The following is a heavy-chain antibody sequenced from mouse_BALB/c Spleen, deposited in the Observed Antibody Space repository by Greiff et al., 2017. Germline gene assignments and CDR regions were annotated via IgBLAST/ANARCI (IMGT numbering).Heavy chain of an antibody. Sequence: VQLQQSGPELVKPGASVKISCKASGYSFTGYYMHWVKQSHVKSLEWIGRINPYNGATSYNQNFKDKASLTVDKSSSTAYMELHSLTSEDSAVYYCARVGHYYGAEGGFAYWGQGTLVTVSA. CDR1: GYSFTGYY. CDR3: ARVGHYYGAEGGFAY. CDR2: INPYNGAT. J-gene: IGHJ3*01. V-gene: IGHV1-31*01. D-gene: IGHD1-2*01.